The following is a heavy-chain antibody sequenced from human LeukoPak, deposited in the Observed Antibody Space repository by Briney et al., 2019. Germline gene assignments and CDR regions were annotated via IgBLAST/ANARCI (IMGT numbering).Heavy chain of an antibody. D-gene: IGHD3-10*01. CDR2: INPNGGST. CDR3: ARDYRVLWFGELLDNYYYYGMDV. CDR1: GYTFTSYY. V-gene: IGHV1-46*01. J-gene: IGHJ6*02. Sequence: ASVKASCKASGYTFTSYYMHWVRQAPGHGLEWMGIINPNGGSTSYAQKFQGRVTMTRDTSTSTVYMELSSLRSEDTAVYYCARDYRVLWFGELLDNYYYYGMDVWGQGTTVTVSS.